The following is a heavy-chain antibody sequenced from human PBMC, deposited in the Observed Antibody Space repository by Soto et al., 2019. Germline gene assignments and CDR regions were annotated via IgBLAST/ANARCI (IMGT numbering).Heavy chain of an antibody. Sequence: SETLSLTCTVSGGSISSCYWSWIRQPPGKGLEWIGYIYYSGSTNYNPSLKSRVTISVDTSKNQFSLKLSSVTAADTAVYYCARDRRYFDWLSDLYYYYGMDVWGQGTTVTVSS. J-gene: IGHJ6*02. CDR3: ARDRRYFDWLSDLYYYYGMDV. V-gene: IGHV4-59*01. D-gene: IGHD3-9*01. CDR1: GGSISSCY. CDR2: IYYSGST.